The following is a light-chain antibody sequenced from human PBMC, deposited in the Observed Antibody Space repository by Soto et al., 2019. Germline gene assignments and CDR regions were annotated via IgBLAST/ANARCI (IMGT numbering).Light chain of an antibody. CDR2: GAS. CDR3: QQYNKGWT. Sequence: EIVMTQSPASLSVSPRETATLSCRASQSINRYLAWYQHKPGQAPRLLIHGASTRATGVPARFSGSGSGTEFTLTISSLQSEDFAVYYCQQYNKGWTFGQGTKVDIK. V-gene: IGKV3-15*01. CDR1: QSINRY. J-gene: IGKJ1*01.